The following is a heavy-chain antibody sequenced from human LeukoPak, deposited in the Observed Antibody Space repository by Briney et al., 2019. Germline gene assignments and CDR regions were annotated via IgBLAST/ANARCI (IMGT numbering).Heavy chain of an antibody. J-gene: IGHJ4*02. V-gene: IGHV1-46*01. CDR1: GYTFTSDY. CDR3: ARDLKPQQWLVY. D-gene: IGHD6-19*01. Sequence: GASVKVSCKASGYTFTSDYMHWVRQAHGQGLEWMGIINPSGGSTSYAQKFQGRVTMTRDMSTSTVYMELSSLRSEDTAVYYCARDLKPQQWLVYWGQGTLVTVSS. CDR2: INPSGGST.